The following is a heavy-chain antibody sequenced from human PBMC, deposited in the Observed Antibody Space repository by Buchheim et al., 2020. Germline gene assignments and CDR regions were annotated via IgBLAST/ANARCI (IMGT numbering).Heavy chain of an antibody. Sequence: QVQLQESGPGLVKPSQTLSLTCTVSGGSISSGGYYWSWIRQHPGKGLEWIGYIYYSGSTYYNPSLKSRVTISVEPSKNQFSLKLSSVTAADTAVYYCARDVGEYCSGGSCYSDYYYYMDVWGKGTT. V-gene: IGHV4-31*03. CDR1: GGSISSGGYY. CDR2: IYYSGST. J-gene: IGHJ6*03. CDR3: ARDVGEYCSGGSCYSDYYYYMDV. D-gene: IGHD2-15*01.